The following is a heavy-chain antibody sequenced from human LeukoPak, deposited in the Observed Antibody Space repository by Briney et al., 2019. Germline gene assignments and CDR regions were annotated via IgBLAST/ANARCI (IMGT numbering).Heavy chain of an antibody. J-gene: IGHJ5*02. Sequence: ASVKVSCKASGYTFTGYYMHWVRQAPGQGLEWMGWINPNSGGTNYAQKFQGRVTMTRDTSISTAYMELTRLRSDDTAVYYCARERGNYDTLTDYYEGNGFDPWGQGTLVTVSS. CDR2: INPNSGGT. CDR1: GYTFTGYY. CDR3: ARERGNYDTLTDYYEGNGFDP. V-gene: IGHV1-2*02. D-gene: IGHD3-9*01.